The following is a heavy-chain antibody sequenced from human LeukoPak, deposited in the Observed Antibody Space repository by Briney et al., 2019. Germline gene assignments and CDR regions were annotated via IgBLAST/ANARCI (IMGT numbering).Heavy chain of an antibody. CDR3: AKGANSDTRYYFDY. Sequence: GGSLRLSCAASGFTFCSYAMSWVRQAPGKGLEWVSSISASGGTIYYADSVKGRFTISRDNSKNTLFLQMKSLRVEHTAIYYCAKGANSDTRYYFDYWGQGSLVTVSS. CDR2: ISASGGTI. D-gene: IGHD1-26*01. V-gene: IGHV3-23*01. CDR1: GFTFCSYA. J-gene: IGHJ4*02.